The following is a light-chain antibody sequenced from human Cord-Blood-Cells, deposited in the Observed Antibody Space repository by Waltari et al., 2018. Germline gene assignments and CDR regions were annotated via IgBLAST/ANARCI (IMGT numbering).Light chain of an antibody. J-gene: IGLJ3*02. CDR3: YSAADNNWV. CDR2: KDS. CDR1: VLAKKY. Sequence: SYELTQPSSVSVSPGQTARITCSGDVLAKKYARGFQQKPGQAPGLVIYKDSERPSGIPERFSGSSSGTTVTLTISGAQVEDEADYYCYSAADNNWVFGGGTKLTVL. V-gene: IGLV3-27*01.